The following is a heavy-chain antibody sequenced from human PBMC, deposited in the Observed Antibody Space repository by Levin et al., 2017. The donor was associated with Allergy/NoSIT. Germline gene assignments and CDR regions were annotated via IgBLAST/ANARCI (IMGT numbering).Heavy chain of an antibody. CDR1: GFTFSSYA. CDR2: ISYDGSNK. D-gene: IGHD4-11*01. Sequence: GGSLRLSCAASGFTFSSYAMHWVRQAPGKGLEWVAVISYDGSNKYYADSVKGRFTISRDNSKNTLYLQMNSLRAEDTAVYYCARDLTLVTTHNWFDPWGQGTLVTVSS. CDR3: ARDLTLVTTHNWFDP. J-gene: IGHJ5*02. V-gene: IGHV3-30*04.